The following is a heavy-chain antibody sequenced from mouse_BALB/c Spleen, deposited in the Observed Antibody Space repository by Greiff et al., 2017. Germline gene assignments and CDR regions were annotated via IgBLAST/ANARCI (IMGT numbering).Heavy chain of an antibody. CDR2: IYPGDGDT. CDR3: AREVYGNEYYYAMDY. CDR1: GYTFTSYW. V-gene: IGHV1-87*01. D-gene: IGHD2-1*01. Sequence: QVQLQQSGAELAKPGASVKMSCKASGYTFTSYWMQWVKQRPGQGLEWIGAIYPGDGDTRYTQKFKGKATLTADKSSSTAYMQLSSLASEDSAVYYCAREVYGNEYYYAMDYWGQGTSVTVSS. J-gene: IGHJ4*01.